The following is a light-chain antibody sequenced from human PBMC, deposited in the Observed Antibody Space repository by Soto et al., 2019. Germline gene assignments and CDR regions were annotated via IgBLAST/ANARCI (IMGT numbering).Light chain of an antibody. J-gene: IGKJ2*01. CDR1: QDISNY. CDR3: QQYGNLPYT. CDR2: DAS. Sequence: DIQMTQPPSSLSASVGDRVTITCQASQDISNYLNWYQQKPGKAPKLLIYDASNLETGVPSRFSGSGSGTDFTFTISSLQPEDIGTYYCQQYGNLPYTFGQGTKLEIK. V-gene: IGKV1-33*01.